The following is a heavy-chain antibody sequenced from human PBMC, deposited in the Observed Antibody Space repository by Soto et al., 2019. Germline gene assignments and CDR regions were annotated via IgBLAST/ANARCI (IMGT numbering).Heavy chain of an antibody. Sequence: SETLCLTCTVAGGSISSYYWSWIRQPPGKGLEWIGYIYYSGSTNYNPSLKSRVTISVDTSKNQFSLKLSSVTAADTAVYYCARDNGYSYGYTLDHWGQGTLVTVSS. CDR3: ARDNGYSYGYTLDH. J-gene: IGHJ4*02. D-gene: IGHD5-18*01. CDR2: IYYSGST. CDR1: GGSISSYY. V-gene: IGHV4-59*01.